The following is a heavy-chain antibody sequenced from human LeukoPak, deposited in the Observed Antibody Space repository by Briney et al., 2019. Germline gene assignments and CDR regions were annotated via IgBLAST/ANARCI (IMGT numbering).Heavy chain of an antibody. CDR3: AKGPLYYYYMDV. V-gene: IGHV1-18*01. Sequence: ASVKVSCKASGYTFTSYAMHWVRQAPGQRLEWMGWISAYNGNTNYAQKLQGRVTMTTDTSTSTAYMELRSLRSDDTAVYYCAKGPLYYYYMDVWGKGTTVTVSS. J-gene: IGHJ6*03. CDR1: GYTFTSYA. CDR2: ISAYNGNT.